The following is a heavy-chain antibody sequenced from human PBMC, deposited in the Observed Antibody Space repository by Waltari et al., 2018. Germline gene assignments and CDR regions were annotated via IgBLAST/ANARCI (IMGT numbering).Heavy chain of an antibody. D-gene: IGHD2-15*01. J-gene: IGHJ3*02. V-gene: IGHV4-39*07. CDR2: IYYSGST. Sequence: QLQLQESGPGLVKPSETLSLTCTVSGGSISSSSYYWGWLRQPPGTGLEWIGSIYYSGSTYYNPSLKSRVTISVDTSKNQFSLKLSSVTAADTAVYYCARSQDIVVVVAATRGDAFDIWGQGTMVTVSS. CDR3: ARSQDIVVVVAATRGDAFDI. CDR1: GGSISSSSYY.